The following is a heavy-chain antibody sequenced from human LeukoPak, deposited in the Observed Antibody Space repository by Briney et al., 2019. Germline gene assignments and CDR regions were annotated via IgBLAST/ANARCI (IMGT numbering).Heavy chain of an antibody. J-gene: IGHJ4*02. CDR3: ARGDSSGWYPFDY. Sequence: SETLSLTCAVYGGSFSGYYWSWIRQPPGKGLEWIGEINHSGSTNYNPSLKSRVTISVDTSKNQFSLKLSSVTAADTAVYYCARGDSSGWYPFDYWGQGTLVTVSS. D-gene: IGHD6-19*01. CDR1: GGSFSGYY. CDR2: INHSGST. V-gene: IGHV4-34*01.